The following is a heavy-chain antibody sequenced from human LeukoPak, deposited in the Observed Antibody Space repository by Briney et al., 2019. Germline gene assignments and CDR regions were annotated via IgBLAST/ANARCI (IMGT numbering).Heavy chain of an antibody. CDR2: INPNSGGT. D-gene: IGHD3-22*01. V-gene: IGHV1-2*02. CDR1: GYTFTGYY. J-gene: IGHJ1*01. Sequence: SVTVSCKASGYTFTGYYMHWVRQAPGQGLEWMGGINPNSGGTNYAQKFQGRVTMTRDTSISTAYMELSRLRSDDTAVYYCAREPYDSSGYSLAEYFQHWGQGTLVTVSS. CDR3: AREPYDSSGYSLAEYFQH.